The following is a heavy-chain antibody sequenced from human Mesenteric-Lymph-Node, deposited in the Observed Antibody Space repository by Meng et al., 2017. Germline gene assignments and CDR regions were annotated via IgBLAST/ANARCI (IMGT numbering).Heavy chain of an antibody. J-gene: IGHJ4*02. D-gene: IGHD1-14*01. Sequence: QGQLQGSGPGLVKPSGTLSLTCAVSGGSISSSNWWSWVRQPPGKGLEWIGYIYNSGSTYYNPSLKSRVTISVDTSKNQFSLKLNSMTAADTAVYYCARDPTGGEDHQRVWGQGTLVTVSS. CDR3: ARDPTGGEDHQRV. V-gene: IGHV4-4*02. CDR2: IYNSGST. CDR1: GGSISSSNW.